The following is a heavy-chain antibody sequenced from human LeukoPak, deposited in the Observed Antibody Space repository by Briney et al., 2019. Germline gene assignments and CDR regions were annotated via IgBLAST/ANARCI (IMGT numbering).Heavy chain of an antibody. V-gene: IGHV3-21*01. CDR3: ARDQTYTSSWLPDY. Sequence: PGGSLRLSCAATGFTLSGHSMNWVRQAPGKGLDWVSSISPTSAYIYYQDSVKGRFTISRDNAKKSLYLQMNSLRAEDTAVYYCARDQTYTSSWLPDYWGQGTLVTVSS. CDR2: ISPTSAYI. CDR1: GFTLSGHS. J-gene: IGHJ4*02. D-gene: IGHD6-13*01.